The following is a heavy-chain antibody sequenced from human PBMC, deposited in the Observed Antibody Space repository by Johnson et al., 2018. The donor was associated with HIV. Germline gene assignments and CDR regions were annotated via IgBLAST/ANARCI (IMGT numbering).Heavy chain of an antibody. CDR3: AKDLTMYSSSSAAFDI. Sequence: QLVESGGVVVQPGGSLRLSCAASGFTFDDYTMHWVRQAPGKGLEWVSLISWAGGSTYYADSVKGRFTISRDNSKNSLYLQMNSLRTEDTALYYCAKDLTMYSSSSAAFDIWGQGTMVTVSS. CDR2: ISWAGGST. V-gene: IGHV3-43*01. J-gene: IGHJ3*02. CDR1: GFTFDDYT. D-gene: IGHD6-6*01.